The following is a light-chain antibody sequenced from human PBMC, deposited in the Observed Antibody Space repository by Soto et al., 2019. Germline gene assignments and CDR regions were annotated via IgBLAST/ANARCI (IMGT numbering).Light chain of an antibody. V-gene: IGKV3-11*01. CDR2: DAS. CDR1: QSVSSY. CDR3: QQRSNWPPT. J-gene: IGKJ1*01. Sequence: EIVLTQSPATLSLSPGEIATLSFRASQSVSSYLAWYQQKPGQAPRLLIYDASNRTTGIPARFSGSGSGTDFTLTISSLEPEDFAVYYCQQRSNWPPTFGQGTKV.